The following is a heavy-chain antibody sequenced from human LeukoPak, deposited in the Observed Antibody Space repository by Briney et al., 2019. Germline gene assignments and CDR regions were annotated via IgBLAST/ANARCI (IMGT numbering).Heavy chain of an antibody. Sequence: PSETLSLTCTVSGASINGYFWNWIRQPPGKGLEWIGYIYYSGNANYNPSLYNPSLNSRITILVDTSKNQFSLKLSSVAAVDTAVYYCARGGSSLDSWGQGTLVTVSS. V-gene: IGHV4-59*01. D-gene: IGHD6-13*01. CDR1: GASINGYF. J-gene: IGHJ4*02. CDR3: ARGGSSLDS. CDR2: IYYSGNA.